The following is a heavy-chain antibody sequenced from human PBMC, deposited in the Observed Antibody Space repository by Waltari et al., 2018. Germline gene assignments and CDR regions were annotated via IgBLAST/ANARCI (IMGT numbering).Heavy chain of an antibody. CDR1: GCSISRYS. Sequence: QVQLPXXGPGLVKPSATLSLTCTVSGCSISRYSRTWIRPPPGKGLEWIGYIYYSGSTNDNPSLXSXVTISVDTSKNQFSLKLSSVTAADTAVYYCAXAPGXWNYIGAFDIWGQGTXVXVSS. CDR2: IYYSGST. J-gene: IGHJ3*02. CDR3: AXAPGXWNYIGAFDI. D-gene: IGHD1-7*01. V-gene: IGHV4-59*01.